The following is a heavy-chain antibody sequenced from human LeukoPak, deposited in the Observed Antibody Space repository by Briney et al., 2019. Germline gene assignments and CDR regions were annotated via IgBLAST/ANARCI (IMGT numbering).Heavy chain of an antibody. CDR2: ISSSSSYI. V-gene: IGHV3-21*01. CDR1: GFTFSSYS. J-gene: IGHJ5*02. D-gene: IGHD3-16*01. Sequence: PGRSLRLSCAASGFTFSSYSMNWVRQAPGKGLEWVSSISSSSSYIYYADSVKGRFTISRDNAKNSLYLQMNSLRAEDTAVYYCARARGPGEFDPWGQGTLVTASS. CDR3: ARARGPGEFDP.